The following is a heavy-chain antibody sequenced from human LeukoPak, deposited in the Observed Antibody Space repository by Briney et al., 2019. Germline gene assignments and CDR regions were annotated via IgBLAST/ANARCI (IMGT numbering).Heavy chain of an antibody. CDR1: GFTFSSYS. D-gene: IGHD5-18*01. CDR2: ISSSSSYI. J-gene: IGHJ5*02. Sequence: GGSLRLSCAASGFTFSSYSMNWVRQAPGKGLEWVSSISSSSSYIYYADSVKGRFTISRDNAKNSLYLQMNSLRAEDTAVYYCAKELRGYSYGLRNNWFGPWGQGTLVTVSS. V-gene: IGHV3-21*01. CDR3: AKELRGYSYGLRNNWFGP.